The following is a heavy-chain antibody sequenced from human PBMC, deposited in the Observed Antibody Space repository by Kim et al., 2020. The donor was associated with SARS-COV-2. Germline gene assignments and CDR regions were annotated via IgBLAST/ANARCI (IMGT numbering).Heavy chain of an antibody. J-gene: IGHJ4*02. D-gene: IGHD5-12*01. V-gene: IGHV4-61*01. CDR1: GGYVNSASFY. CDR3: ARVSTFSGYDFDS. Sequence: SETLSLTCSVSGGYVNSASFYWSWIRQPPGKGLEYIGYMHYRGNANYHPSLQSRVTISVDTSNNRFSLKLRSVTAADTAVYYCARVSTFSGYDFDSWGKG. CDR2: MHYRGNA.